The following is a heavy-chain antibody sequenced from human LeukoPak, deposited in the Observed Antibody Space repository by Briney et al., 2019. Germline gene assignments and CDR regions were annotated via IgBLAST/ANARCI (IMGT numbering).Heavy chain of an antibody. CDR2: ISFDSGDET. V-gene: IGHV3-21*01. CDR3: TRDLPATISLGDDY. J-gene: IGHJ4*02. Sequence: GGSLRLSCAASGFSLSDYYMHWVRQAPGKGLEWVSSISFDSGDETLYADSVKGRFTISRDNTKNSMFLQMDSLTVEDTALYFCTRDLPATISLGDDYWGPGTPVTVSS. D-gene: IGHD5-12*01. CDR1: GFSLSDYY.